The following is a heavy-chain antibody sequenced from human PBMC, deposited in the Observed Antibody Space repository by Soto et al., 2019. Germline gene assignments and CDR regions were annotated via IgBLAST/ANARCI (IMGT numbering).Heavy chain of an antibody. Sequence: XETLSLTCTVSGGSISTTTYYWGWIRQPPGKGLEWIGSIYNSGNTYYNLSLKSRVTISVDTPKNQFSLKLTSVTAADAAVYYCARHGSDGPEPIVGVTGSWFDPWGQGTLVTSPQ. CDR2: IYNSGNT. CDR1: GGSISTTTYY. J-gene: IGHJ5*02. D-gene: IGHD1-26*01. CDR3: ARHGSDGPEPIVGVTGSWFDP. V-gene: IGHV4-39*01.